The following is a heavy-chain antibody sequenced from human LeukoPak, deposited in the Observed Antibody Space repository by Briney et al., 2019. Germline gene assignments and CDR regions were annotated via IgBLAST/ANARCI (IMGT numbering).Heavy chain of an antibody. Sequence: PSETLSLTCTVSGGSISSYYWSWIRQPPGKGLEWIAYIDYRGSTTYNPFLKSRVTISVDTSRNQFSLKLSSVTAADTAVYYCARSRSGYSYDHAAFDIWGQGTMVTVSS. CDR3: ARSRSGYSYDHAAFDI. CDR1: GGSISSYY. CDR2: IDYRGST. D-gene: IGHD5-18*01. V-gene: IGHV4-59*01. J-gene: IGHJ3*02.